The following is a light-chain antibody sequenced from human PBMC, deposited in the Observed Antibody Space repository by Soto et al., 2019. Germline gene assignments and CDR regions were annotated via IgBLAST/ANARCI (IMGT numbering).Light chain of an antibody. Sequence: SYELTQPPSVSVAPGQTARITCGGTNIGRKSVHWYQQKPGQAPVEVVYDDRDRPSWIPERFSGYNSGNTAALTISRVEAGDEAEYYFQLWDSNSYPVVFGGGTKLTVL. CDR3: QLWDSNSYPVV. CDR2: DDR. V-gene: IGLV3-21*02. J-gene: IGLJ2*01. CDR1: NIGRKS.